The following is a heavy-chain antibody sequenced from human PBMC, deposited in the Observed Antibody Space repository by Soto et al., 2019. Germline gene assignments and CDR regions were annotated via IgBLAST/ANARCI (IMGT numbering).Heavy chain of an antibody. J-gene: IGHJ4*02. Sequence: GGSLRLSCAASGFTFDDYAMHWVRQAPGKGLEWVSGISWNSGSIGYAVSVKGRFTISRDNAKNSLYLQMNSLRPEDTALYYCARDRDYTFWSGYYDYWSQGTLVTVSS. D-gene: IGHD3-3*01. CDR3: ARDRDYTFWSGYYDY. CDR2: ISWNSGSI. CDR1: GFTFDDYA. V-gene: IGHV3-9*01.